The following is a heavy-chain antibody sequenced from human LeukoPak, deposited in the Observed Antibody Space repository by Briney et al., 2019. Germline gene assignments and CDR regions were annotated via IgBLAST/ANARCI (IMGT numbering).Heavy chain of an antibody. CDR1: GFALSTYA. D-gene: IGHD1-26*01. V-gene: IGHV3-23*01. Sequence: GGSLRLSCAASGFALSTYAMSWVRQAPGKGLEWVSAISGSGGNTYFADSVKGRFTISRDNSKNTLYLQMNSLRAEDTAVYYCAKEGAIGYWGQGTLVTVSS. J-gene: IGHJ4*02. CDR3: AKEGAIGY. CDR2: ISGSGGNT.